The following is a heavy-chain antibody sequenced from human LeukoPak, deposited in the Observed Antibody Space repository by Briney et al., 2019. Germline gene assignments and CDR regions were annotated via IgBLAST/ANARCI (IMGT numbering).Heavy chain of an antibody. V-gene: IGHV1-69*06. Sequence: ASVKVSCKASGGTFSSYAISWVRQAPGQGLEWMGGIIPIFGTANYAQKFQGRVTMTEDTSTDTAYMELSSLRFEDTAVYYCATDIGGTYGFDCWGQGTLVTVSS. D-gene: IGHD1-26*01. CDR2: IIPIFGTA. CDR3: ATDIGGTYGFDC. CDR1: GGTFSSYA. J-gene: IGHJ4*02.